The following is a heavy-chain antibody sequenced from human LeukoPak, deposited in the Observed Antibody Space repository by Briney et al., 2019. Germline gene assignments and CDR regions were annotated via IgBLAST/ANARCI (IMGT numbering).Heavy chain of an antibody. CDR2: IRGSGTTT. V-gene: IGHV3-23*01. D-gene: IGHD5-24*01. CDR3: APDRGYNYPFRYFDH. Sequence: GWSLRLSCAASGLTFRSYAMTWLRQAPGAGLEWISGIRGSGTTTYFADSVKRRFTISRDNSKGPLSLPLNSLRHEAPAIYYCAPDRGYNYPFRYFDHWGQGTLVTVSS. J-gene: IGHJ4*02. CDR1: GLTFRSYA.